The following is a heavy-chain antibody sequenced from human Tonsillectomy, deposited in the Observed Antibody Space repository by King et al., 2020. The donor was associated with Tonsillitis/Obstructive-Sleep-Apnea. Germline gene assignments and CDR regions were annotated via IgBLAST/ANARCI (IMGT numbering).Heavy chain of an antibody. J-gene: IGHJ5*02. CDR3: ATTIVGATDNYFDP. CDR2: INSTSSFI. CDR1: GFTFSDYT. Sequence: VPLVESGGGLVKPGGSLRLSCASSGFTFSDYTMYWVRQAPGGGLEWISSINSTSSFIYYAESVKGRFTISSDNANNSQYLQINSLRAEDTAIYYCATTIVGATDNYFDPWGQGTLVTVSS. V-gene: IGHV3-21*01. D-gene: IGHD1-26*01.